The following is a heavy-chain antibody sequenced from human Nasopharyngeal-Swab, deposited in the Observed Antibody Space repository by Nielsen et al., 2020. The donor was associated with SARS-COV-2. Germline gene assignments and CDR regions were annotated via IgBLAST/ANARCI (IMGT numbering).Heavy chain of an antibody. CDR2: IKQDGSEK. Sequence: GESLKISCAASGFTFSSYWMSWVRQAPGKGLEWVANIKQDGSEKYYVDSVKGRSTISRDNAKNSLYLQMNSLRPEDTALYYCAKLGAQGAVADHFDSWGQGTLVTVSS. V-gene: IGHV3-7*03. CDR3: AKLGAQGAVADHFDS. CDR1: GFTFSSYW. J-gene: IGHJ4*02. D-gene: IGHD6-19*01.